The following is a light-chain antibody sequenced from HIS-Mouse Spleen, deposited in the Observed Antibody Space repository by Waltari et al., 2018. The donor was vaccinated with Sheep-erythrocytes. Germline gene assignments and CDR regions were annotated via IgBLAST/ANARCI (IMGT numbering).Light chain of an antibody. V-gene: IGLV3-10*01. Sequence: SYELTQPPSVSVSPGQTASITCSGDKLGDKYAYWYQQKSGQAPVLVIYEDSKRPSGIPGRFSGSSSGTMATLTISGAQVEDDADYYCYSTDSSGNHWVFGGGTKLTVL. CDR2: EDS. CDR1: KLGDKY. J-gene: IGLJ3*02. CDR3: YSTDSSGNHWV.